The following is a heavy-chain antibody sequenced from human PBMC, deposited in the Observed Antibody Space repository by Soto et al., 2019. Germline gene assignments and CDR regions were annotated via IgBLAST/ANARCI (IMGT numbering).Heavy chain of an antibody. Sequence: GGSLRLSCAASGFTFSSYGMHWVRQAPGKGLEWVAVIWYDGSNKYYADSVKGRFTISRDNSKNTLYLQMNSLRAEDTAVYYCASLGQRITMVRGVPYYMDVWGKGTTVTVSS. CDR1: GFTFSSYG. CDR2: IWYDGSNK. J-gene: IGHJ6*03. V-gene: IGHV3-33*01. CDR3: ASLGQRITMVRGVPYYMDV. D-gene: IGHD3-10*01.